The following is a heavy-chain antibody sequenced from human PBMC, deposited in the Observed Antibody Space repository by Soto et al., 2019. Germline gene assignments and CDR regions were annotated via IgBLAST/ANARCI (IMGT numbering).Heavy chain of an antibody. CDR2: INHSGST. J-gene: IGHJ4*02. D-gene: IGHD3-10*01. Sequence: SETLSLTCAVYGGSFSGYYWSWIRQPPGKGLEWIGEINHSGSTNYNPSLKSRVTISVDTSKNQFSLKLSSVTAADTAVYYCARGGKGILWFGELASTYFDYWGQGTLVTVS. V-gene: IGHV4-34*01. CDR3: ARGGKGILWFGELASTYFDY. CDR1: GGSFSGYY.